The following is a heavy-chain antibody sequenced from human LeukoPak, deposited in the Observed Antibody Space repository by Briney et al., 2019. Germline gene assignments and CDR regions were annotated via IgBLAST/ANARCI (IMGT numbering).Heavy chain of an antibody. CDR3: ARDIGADPIAVAPGQHYFDY. J-gene: IGHJ4*02. D-gene: IGHD6-19*01. V-gene: IGHV3-23*01. CDR1: GFTFSSYA. CDR2: ISGSGGST. Sequence: PGGSLRLSCAASGFTFSSYAMSWVRQAPGKGLEWVSAISGSGGSTYYADSVKGRFTISRDSSKNTLYLQMNSLRAEDTAVYYCARDIGADPIAVAPGQHYFDYWGQGTLVTVSS.